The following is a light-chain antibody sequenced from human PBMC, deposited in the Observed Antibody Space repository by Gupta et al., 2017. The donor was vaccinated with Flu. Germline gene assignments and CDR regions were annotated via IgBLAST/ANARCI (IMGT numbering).Light chain of an antibody. CDR2: DRA. CDR1: QSVSNY. V-gene: IGKV3-11*01. Sequence: EILLTQSPATLSLSLGETATLLCRASQSVSNYLAWYQQKSGQPPRLLIYDRAKRVTGVIARFGGSGPETDFTLTSSGLEREDFEGYDIQQRSNRTFGQGTKVEI. CDR3: QQRSNRT. J-gene: IGKJ1*01.